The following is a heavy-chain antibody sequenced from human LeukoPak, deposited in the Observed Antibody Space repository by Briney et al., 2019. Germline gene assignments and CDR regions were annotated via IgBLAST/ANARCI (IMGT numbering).Heavy chain of an antibody. J-gene: IGHJ4*02. V-gene: IGHV4-39*01. CDR1: GGSISSSSYY. CDR3: ARANTYYYDSSGYYPSDYFDY. D-gene: IGHD3-22*01. CDR2: IYYSGST. Sequence: SETLSLTCTVSGGSISSSSYYWGWIRQPPGKGLEWIGSIYYSGSTYYNPSLKSRVTISVDTSKNQFSLKLSSVTAADTAVYYCARANTYYYDSSGYYPSDYFDYWGQGTLVTVSS.